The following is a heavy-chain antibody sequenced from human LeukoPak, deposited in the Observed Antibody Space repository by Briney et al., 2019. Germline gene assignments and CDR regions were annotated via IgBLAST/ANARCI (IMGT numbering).Heavy chain of an antibody. J-gene: IGHJ3*02. CDR3: AKELYYYDSSGPIPDAAFDI. Sequence: PGGSLRLSCTASGFTFRDYAMSWVRQAPGNGLEWVSAISGSGGSTYYADSVKGRFTISRDNSKNTLYLQMNSLRAEDTAVYYCAKELYYYDSSGPIPDAAFDIWGQGTMVTVSS. V-gene: IGHV3-23*01. CDR1: GFTFRDYA. CDR2: ISGSGGST. D-gene: IGHD3-22*01.